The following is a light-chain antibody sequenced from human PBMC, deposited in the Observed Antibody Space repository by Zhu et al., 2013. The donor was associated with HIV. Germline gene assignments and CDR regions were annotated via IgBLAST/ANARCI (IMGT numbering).Light chain of an antibody. CDR3: HQYDSYSST. CDR2: KAS. V-gene: IGKV1-5*03. CDR1: QSVFAW. Sequence: DIQMTQSPSTLSASLRDRVTVTCRASQSVFAWLAWYQQKPGKAPNLLIYKASTLQTDVPSRFSGNGSGTEFTLTINSLQPDDFATYYCHQYDSYSSTFGQGTKVEIK. J-gene: IGKJ1*01.